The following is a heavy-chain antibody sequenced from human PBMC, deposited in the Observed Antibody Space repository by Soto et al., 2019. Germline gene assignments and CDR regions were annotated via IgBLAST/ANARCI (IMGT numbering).Heavy chain of an antibody. CDR3: ARGLGGRMDD. J-gene: IGHJ6*02. Sequence: QVQLVQSGAEVKKPGSSVRVSCKASGTIFSSYTISWVRQAPGQGLEWMGRIIPILGETNSAQKFQGRVTLTADKSTNTAYMKLNRLRLEDTAVYYCARGLGGRMDDWGQGTTVTVSS. D-gene: IGHD3-16*01. CDR1: GTIFSSYT. V-gene: IGHV1-69*08. CDR2: IIPILGET.